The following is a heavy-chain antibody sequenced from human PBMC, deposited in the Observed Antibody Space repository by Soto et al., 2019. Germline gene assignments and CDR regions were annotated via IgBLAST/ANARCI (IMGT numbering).Heavy chain of an antibody. J-gene: IGHJ4*02. Sequence: ASVKVSCKASGYTFTIYGITWVRQAPGQGLEWMGWISADSGSTDYAQKFQDRVTLTTDTFTTTVYMELRSLTSDDTAVYYCARNGGSSSTLDYRGQGTLVTVSS. CDR2: ISADSGST. CDR3: ARNGGSSSTLDY. D-gene: IGHD6-6*01. CDR1: GYTFTIYG. V-gene: IGHV1-18*01.